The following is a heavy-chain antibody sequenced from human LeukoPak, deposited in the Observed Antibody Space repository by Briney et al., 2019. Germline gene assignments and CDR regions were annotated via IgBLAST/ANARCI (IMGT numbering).Heavy chain of an antibody. Sequence: GGSLRLSCAASGFTFSSYDMHWVRHAKGKGLECVSAIGTAGDTYYPGSVKGRFTISRENAKSSLYLQMDSLRAGDTAVYYCARGSYSYGNDYWGEGTLVTVSS. CDR1: GFTFSSYD. CDR2: IGTAGDT. J-gene: IGHJ4*02. CDR3: ARGSYSYGNDY. V-gene: IGHV3-13*04. D-gene: IGHD5-18*01.